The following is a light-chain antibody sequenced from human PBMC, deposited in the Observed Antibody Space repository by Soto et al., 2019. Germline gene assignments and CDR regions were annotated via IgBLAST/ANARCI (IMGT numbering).Light chain of an antibody. V-gene: IGKV3-20*01. CDR1: QRVSSSY. CDR3: QQYGSSPRT. J-gene: IGKJ1*01. Sequence: EIVLTQSPGALSLSPGERATLSCRARQRVSSSYLAWYRQKPGQAPRLLIYGASSRATGIPDRFSGSGSGTDFTLTISRLEPEDFAVYYCQQYGSSPRTFGQGTKVDIK. CDR2: GAS.